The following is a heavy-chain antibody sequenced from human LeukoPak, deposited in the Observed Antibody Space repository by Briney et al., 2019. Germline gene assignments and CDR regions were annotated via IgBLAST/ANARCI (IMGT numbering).Heavy chain of an antibody. Sequence: SGPTLVNPTQTLTLTCTFSGFSLSTSGMCVSWIRQPPGKALEWLARIDWDDDKYYSTSLKTRLTISKDTSKNQVVLTMTNMDPVDTATYYCARIHVFSSGWYPFDYWGQGTLVTVSS. CDR1: GFSLSTSGMC. CDR2: IDWDDDK. J-gene: IGHJ4*02. D-gene: IGHD6-19*01. CDR3: ARIHVFSSGWYPFDY. V-gene: IGHV2-70*11.